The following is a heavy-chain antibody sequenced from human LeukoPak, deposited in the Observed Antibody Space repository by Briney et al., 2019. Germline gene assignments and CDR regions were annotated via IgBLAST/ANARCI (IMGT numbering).Heavy chain of an antibody. CDR1: ENDFGTFW. CDR2: VYPGDSRV. V-gene: IGHV5-51*01. CDR3: ARRKFSDNWIDP. D-gene: IGHD1-14*01. Sequence: GESLRISCKGSENDFGTFWFGWVRQMHGKGLEWVGVVYPGDSRVRYNPSFQGQVTLSVDRSTSTAYLQWTSLKASDTAMYFCARRKFSDNWIDPWGQGTLVTVSS. J-gene: IGHJ5*02.